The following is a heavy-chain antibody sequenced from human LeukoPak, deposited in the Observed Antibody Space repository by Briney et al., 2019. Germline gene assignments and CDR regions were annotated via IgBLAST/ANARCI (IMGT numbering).Heavy chain of an antibody. D-gene: IGHD5/OR15-5a*01. CDR3: ARSNDAFDI. J-gene: IGHJ3*02. CDR1: GVTVSSNY. CDR2: IYSGGST. Sequence: GGSLRLSCAASGVTVSSNYMNWVRQAPGKGLEWVSIIYSGGSTFYADSVKGRFTISRDNSKNTLHLQMNSLRAEDTAVYYCARSNDAFDIWGQGTMVTVSS. V-gene: IGHV3-53*01.